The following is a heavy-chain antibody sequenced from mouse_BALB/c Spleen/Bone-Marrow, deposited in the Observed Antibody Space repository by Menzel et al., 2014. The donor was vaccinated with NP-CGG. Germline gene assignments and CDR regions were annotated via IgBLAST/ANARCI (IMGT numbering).Heavy chain of an antibody. CDR3: TTLARNNFDY. Sequence: EVQLQQSGTVLARPGAAVKMSCKASGYTFSNYWMHWVKQRPGQGLEWIGTIYPGNSDTTYNQNFKGKAKLTAVTSTSTAYMEPSSLTNEDPAVYYCTTLARNNFDYWGQGTTLTVSS. D-gene: IGHD3-1*01. CDR2: IYPGNSDT. CDR1: GYTFSNYW. J-gene: IGHJ2*01. V-gene: IGHV1-5*01.